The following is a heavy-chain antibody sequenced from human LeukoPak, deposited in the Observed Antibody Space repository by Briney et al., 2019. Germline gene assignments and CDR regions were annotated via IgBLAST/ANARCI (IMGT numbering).Heavy chain of an antibody. V-gene: IGHV1-18*01. J-gene: IGHJ4*02. CDR2: ISAYNGNT. CDR3: ATALWFVDY. CDR1: GYTFTSYD. D-gene: IGHD3-10*01. Sequence: ASVKVSCKASGYTFTSYDINWVRQATGQGLEWMGWISAYNGNTNYAQKLQGRVTMTTDTSTSTAYMELRSLRSDDTAVYYCATALWFVDYWGQGTLVTVSS.